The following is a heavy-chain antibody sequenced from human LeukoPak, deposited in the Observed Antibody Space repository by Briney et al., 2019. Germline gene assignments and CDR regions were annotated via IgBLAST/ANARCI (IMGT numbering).Heavy chain of an antibody. CDR2: IFHSGTT. V-gene: IGHV4-34*12. D-gene: IGHD2-2*02. J-gene: IGHJ5*02. CDR3: ATYCSSTSCYTGWFDP. Sequence: PSETLSLTCAVYGASFSGYYWSWIRQPPGKGLEWIGEIFHSGTTSYNPSLKSRVSMSVDTSKNHFSLKLSSVTAADTAVYYCATYCSSTSCYTGWFDPWGQGTLVTVSS. CDR1: GASFSGYY.